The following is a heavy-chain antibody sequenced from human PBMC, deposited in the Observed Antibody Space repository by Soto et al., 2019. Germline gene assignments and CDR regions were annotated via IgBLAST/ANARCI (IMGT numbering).Heavy chain of an antibody. D-gene: IGHD2-21*02. CDR2: IYYSGST. Sequence: PSETLSLTCSVSGGSISSVGYYWSWIRQHPGKGLEWIGYIYYSGSTYYNPSLKSRVTISVDTSKNQFSLKLSSVTAADTAVYYCARGIVVVTAIRPYFDYWGQGTLVTVSS. V-gene: IGHV4-31*03. CDR3: ARGIVVVTAIRPYFDY. CDR1: GGSISSVGYY. J-gene: IGHJ4*02.